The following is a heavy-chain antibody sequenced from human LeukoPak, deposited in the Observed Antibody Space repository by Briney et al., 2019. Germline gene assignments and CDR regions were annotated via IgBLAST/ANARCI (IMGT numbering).Heavy chain of an antibody. V-gene: IGHV4-59*12. D-gene: IGHD1-26*01. CDR2: IYYSGST. Sequence: SETLSLTCTVSGGSISSYYWSWIRQPPGKGLEWIGYIYYSGSTNYNPSLKSRVTISVDTSKNQFSLKLSSVTAADTAVYYCARDARIVGAPYYYYYMDVWGKGTTVTVSS. CDR1: GGSISSYY. J-gene: IGHJ6*03. CDR3: ARDARIVGAPYYYYYMDV.